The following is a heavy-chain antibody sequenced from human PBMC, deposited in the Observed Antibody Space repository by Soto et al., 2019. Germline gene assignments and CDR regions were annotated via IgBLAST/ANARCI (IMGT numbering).Heavy chain of an antibody. CDR3: ARDITAIRGVPSVPDYFDC. J-gene: IGHJ4*02. CDR2: INHTGIT. D-gene: IGHD3-10*01. V-gene: IGHV4-34*01. CDR1: GGSFSGYY. Sequence: SETLSLTCAVHGGSFSGYYWTWIRQPPGKGLEWIGEINHTGITNYSPSLKSRVTMSVDTSKNQFSLNLSSVTAADSAVYYCARDITAIRGVPSVPDYFDCWGQGTLVTVSS.